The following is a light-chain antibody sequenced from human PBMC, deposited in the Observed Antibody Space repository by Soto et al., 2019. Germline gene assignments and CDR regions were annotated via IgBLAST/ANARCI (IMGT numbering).Light chain of an antibody. Sequence: EIELTQSPGTLSLSPGERATLSCRASQRVDSSCLAWYQQRPGQAPRLLIFGASNRATGFPDRFSGSGSGTDFTLTISRLEPEDFAVYYCQQYGSSPRTFGQGTKVEVK. CDR2: GAS. V-gene: IGKV3-20*01. J-gene: IGKJ1*01. CDR1: QRVDSSC. CDR3: QQYGSSPRT.